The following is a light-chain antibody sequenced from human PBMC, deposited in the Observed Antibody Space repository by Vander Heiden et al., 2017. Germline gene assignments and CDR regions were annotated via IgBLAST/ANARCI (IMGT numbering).Light chain of an antibody. CDR1: QSISNW. Sequence: DIQMSQSPSTLSASVGDRVTITCRASQSISNWLAWYQQKPWTAPKHLIYKASTLEGGVPSRFSGSGSGTEFTLTIRSLQPDDFATYYCQQYNPYSPYTFGQGTKLEIK. CDR3: QQYNPYSPYT. V-gene: IGKV1-5*03. J-gene: IGKJ2*01. CDR2: KAS.